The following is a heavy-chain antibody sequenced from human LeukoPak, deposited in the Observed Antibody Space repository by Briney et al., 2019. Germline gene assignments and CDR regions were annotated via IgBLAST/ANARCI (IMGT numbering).Heavy chain of an antibody. D-gene: IGHD6-6*01. CDR2: IYYSGST. V-gene: IGHV4-39*01. Sequence: SETLSLTCTVSGGSISSSSYYWGWIRQPPGKGLGWIGSIYYSGSTYYNPSLKSRVTISVDTSKNQFSLKLSSVTAADTAVYYCARQGIAARSANFDYWGQGTLVTVSS. CDR3: ARQGIAARSANFDY. J-gene: IGHJ4*02. CDR1: GGSISSSSYY.